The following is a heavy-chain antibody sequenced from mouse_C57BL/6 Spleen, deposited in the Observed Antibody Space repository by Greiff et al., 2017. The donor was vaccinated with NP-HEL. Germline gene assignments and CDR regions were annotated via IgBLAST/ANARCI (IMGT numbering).Heavy chain of an antibody. V-gene: IGHV3-6*01. Sequence: ESGPGLVKPSQSLSLTCSVTGYSITSGYYWNWIRQFPGNKLEWMGYISYDGSNNYNPSLKNRISITRDTSKNQFFLKLNSVTTEDTATYYCASLTGTGYYFDYWGQGTTLTVSS. CDR1: GYSITSGYY. D-gene: IGHD4-1*01. CDR3: ASLTGTGYYFDY. J-gene: IGHJ2*01. CDR2: ISYDGSN.